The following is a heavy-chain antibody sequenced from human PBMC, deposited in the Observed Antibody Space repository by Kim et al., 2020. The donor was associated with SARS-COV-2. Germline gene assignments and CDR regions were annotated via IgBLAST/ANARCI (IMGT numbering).Heavy chain of an antibody. CDR3: ARQLIYCSSTSCYDNYYYYGMDV. CDR1: GGSISSYY. CDR2: IYYSGST. D-gene: IGHD2-2*01. Sequence: SETLSLTCTVSGGSISSYYWSWIRQPPGKGLEWIGYIYYSGSTNYNPSLKSRVTISVDTSKNQFSLKLSSVTAADTAMYYCARQLIYCSSTSCYDNYYYYGMDVWGQGTTVTVSS. J-gene: IGHJ6*02. V-gene: IGHV4-59*08.